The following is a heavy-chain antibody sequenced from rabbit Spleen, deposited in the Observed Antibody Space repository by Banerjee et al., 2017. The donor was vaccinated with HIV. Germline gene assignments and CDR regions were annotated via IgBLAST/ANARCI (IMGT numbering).Heavy chain of an antibody. J-gene: IGHJ6*01. Sequence: QEQLKETGGGLVQPGASLTLTCKASGFSFNSGYDMCWVRQAPGKGLEWVACAYAGSSGSTYSATWAKGRFTISKTSSTTVTLQMTSLTAADSATYFCARDVGTSFSTYGMDLWGPGTLVTVS. CDR3: ARDVGTSFSTYGMDL. CDR2: AYAGSSGST. V-gene: IGHV1S45*01. CDR1: GFSFNSGYD. D-gene: IGHD8-1*01.